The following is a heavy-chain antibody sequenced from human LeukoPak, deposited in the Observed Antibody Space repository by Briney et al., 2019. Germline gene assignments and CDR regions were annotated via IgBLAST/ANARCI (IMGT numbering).Heavy chain of an antibody. Sequence: GESLKISCQGSGYNFPIYWIGWVRQMPGQGLEWMGIIYPDDSNTIYGPSFQGQVTISADKSINTAYLEWSSLKAPDTAIYYCARQGAAGKYYYYYMDVWGKGTTVTVSS. V-gene: IGHV5-51*01. CDR3: ARQGAAGKYYYYYMDV. CDR1: GYNFPIYW. CDR2: IYPDDSNT. J-gene: IGHJ6*03. D-gene: IGHD6-13*01.